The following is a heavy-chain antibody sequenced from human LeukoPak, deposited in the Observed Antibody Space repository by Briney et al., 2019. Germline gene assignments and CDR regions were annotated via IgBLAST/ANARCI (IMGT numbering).Heavy chain of an antibody. J-gene: IGHJ4*02. Sequence: GGSLRLSCTASGFTFGDYAMSWFRQAPGKGLEWVGFIRSKAYGGTTEYAPSVKGRFTISRDDSKSIAYLQMNSLKTEDTAVYYCNRMDFWSGYYTAPDYWGQGTLVTVSS. CDR3: NRMDFWSGYYTAPDY. V-gene: IGHV3-49*03. D-gene: IGHD3-3*01. CDR1: GFTFGDYA. CDR2: IRSKAYGGTT.